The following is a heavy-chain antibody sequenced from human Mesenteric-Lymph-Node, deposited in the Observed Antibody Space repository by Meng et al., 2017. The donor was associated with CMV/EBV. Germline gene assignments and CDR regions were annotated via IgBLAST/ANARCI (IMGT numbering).Heavy chain of an antibody. CDR1: GFTVSSNY. J-gene: IGHJ4*02. CDR3: ARGRLYYASGRLGTFFDY. D-gene: IGHD3-10*01. V-gene: IGHV3-53*01. Sequence: GESLKISCAASGFTVSSNYMGWVRQAPGKGLEWVSIIYSVGNTYYADSVKGRFTISRDISKNTLYLQMNSLRAEDTAVYYCARGRLYYASGRLGTFFDYWGQGTLVTVSS. CDR2: IYSVGNT.